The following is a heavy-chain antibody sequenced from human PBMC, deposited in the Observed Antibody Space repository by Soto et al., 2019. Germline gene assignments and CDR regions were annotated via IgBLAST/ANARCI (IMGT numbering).Heavy chain of an antibody. CDR1: VFSFITYN. Sequence: GWSLRLSCASSVFSFITYNMDWVRQAPGKGPEWIAYISTTSFTIYYADSVKGRFTISRDNDRNSLYLEMNSLRDEDTAVYYCARDRCYDGTCYSASDSWGQGTLVTVSS. J-gene: IGHJ5*01. D-gene: IGHD2-15*01. CDR3: ARDRCYDGTCYSASDS. V-gene: IGHV3-48*02. CDR2: ISTTSFTI.